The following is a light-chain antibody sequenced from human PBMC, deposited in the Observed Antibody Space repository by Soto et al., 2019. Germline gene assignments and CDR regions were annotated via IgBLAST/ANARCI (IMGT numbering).Light chain of an antibody. CDR2: AAS. Sequence: AIQVTQSPSSLSASVGDRVTITCRASQAINLGWYQQKPGKAPKLLIYAASSLQSGVPSRFSGSGSGTDFTLTISSLQPEDFATYYCLQDYIYPWTFGQGTKVEIK. CDR3: LQDYIYPWT. CDR1: QAIN. J-gene: IGKJ1*01. V-gene: IGKV1-6*01.